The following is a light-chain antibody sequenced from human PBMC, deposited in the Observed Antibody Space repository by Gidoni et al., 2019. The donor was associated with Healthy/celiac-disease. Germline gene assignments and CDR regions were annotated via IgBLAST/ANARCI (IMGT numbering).Light chain of an antibody. CDR2: EGS. V-gene: IGLV2-23*01. CDR3: CSYAGSSANWV. CDR1: SSDVGSYNL. Sequence: QSALTQPASVSGSPAQSITISCTGPSSDVGSYNLVSWYQQHPGKAPKLMIYEGSKRPSGVSNRFSGSKSGNTASLTISGLQAEDEADYYCCSYAGSSANWVFGGGTKLTVL. J-gene: IGLJ3*02.